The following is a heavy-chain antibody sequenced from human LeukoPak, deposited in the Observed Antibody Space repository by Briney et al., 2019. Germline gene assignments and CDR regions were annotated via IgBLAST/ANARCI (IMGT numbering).Heavy chain of an antibody. D-gene: IGHD6-19*01. Sequence: SETLSLTCTVSGGSDSGYYWSWLRQPPGKGLEWIAYISHSGNTNYNPSLKSRVTISKDTSKNQFSLRLNSVTAADTAVYHCAREAGWYEYWGQGTLVTVSS. J-gene: IGHJ4*02. V-gene: IGHV4-59*02. CDR3: AREAGWYEY. CDR1: GGSDSGYY. CDR2: ISHSGNT.